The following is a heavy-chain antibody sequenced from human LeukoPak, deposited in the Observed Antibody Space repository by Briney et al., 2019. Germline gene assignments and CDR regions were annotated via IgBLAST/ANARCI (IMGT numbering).Heavy chain of an antibody. Sequence: ASVKFSCKASGYTFTSYYMHWVRQAPGQGLEWMGIINPSGGSTSYAQKFQGRVTMTRDTSTSTVYMELSSLRSEDTAVYYCARENVDTAIPYWGQGTLVTVSS. CDR1: GYTFTSYY. J-gene: IGHJ4*02. D-gene: IGHD5-18*01. CDR2: INPSGGST. CDR3: ARENVDTAIPY. V-gene: IGHV1-46*01.